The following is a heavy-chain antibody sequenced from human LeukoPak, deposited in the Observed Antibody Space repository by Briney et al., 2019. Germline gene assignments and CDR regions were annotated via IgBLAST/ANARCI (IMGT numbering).Heavy chain of an antibody. J-gene: IGHJ4*02. CDR2: ISGSGGSK. CDR1: GFTFSSYA. V-gene: IGHV3-23*01. CDR3: AKEWRFSSSWYQYYFDY. Sequence: GGSLRLSCAASGFTFSSYAMSWVRQAPGKGLEWISAISGSGGSKYYADSVKGRFTISRDTSTNTLYLQLNSLRVDDTAVYFCAKEWRFSSSWYQYYFDYWGQETLVTVSS. D-gene: IGHD6-13*01.